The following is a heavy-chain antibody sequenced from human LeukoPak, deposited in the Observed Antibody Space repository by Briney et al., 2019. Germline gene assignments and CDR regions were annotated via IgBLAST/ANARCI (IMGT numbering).Heavy chain of an antibody. CDR1: GFTFSSYW. Sequence: PGGSLRLSCAASGFTFSSYWMSWVRQAPGKGLEWVANIKQDGSEKYYVDSVKGRFTISRDNAKNSLYLQMGGLRAEDTAVYYCARRRSNRDSSGYLYYYYGMDVWGQGTTVTVSS. CDR2: IKQDGSEK. V-gene: IGHV3-7*01. J-gene: IGHJ6*02. CDR3: ARRRSNRDSSGYLYYYYGMDV. D-gene: IGHD3-22*01.